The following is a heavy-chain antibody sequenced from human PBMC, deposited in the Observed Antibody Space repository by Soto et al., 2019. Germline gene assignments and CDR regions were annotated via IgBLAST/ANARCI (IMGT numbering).Heavy chain of an antibody. CDR3: AKDQLPVYYYHSRGPFDS. CDR1: GFTFRNYG. Sequence: QVQLVESGGGVVQPGRSLRLSCGASGFTFRNYGMHWVRQAPGKGLEWVSFISNDGSNKNYADSVKGRFSISRDNSENTLSLQLNSLRAEDTAVYFYAKDQLPVYYYHSRGPFDSWGQGTLVTVSS. CDR2: ISNDGSNK. J-gene: IGHJ4*02. D-gene: IGHD3-22*01. V-gene: IGHV3-30*18.